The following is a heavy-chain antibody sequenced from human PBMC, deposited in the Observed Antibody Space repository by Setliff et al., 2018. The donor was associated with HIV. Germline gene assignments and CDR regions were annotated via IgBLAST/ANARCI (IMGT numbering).Heavy chain of an antibody. CDR1: GFTFRNYG. CDR3: VRDRSPFPSAYYELYDAFDI. CDR2: VNPGNGDT. J-gene: IGHJ3*02. Sequence: ASVKVSCAASGFTFRNYGMHWVRQAPGQGLEWMGWVNPGNGDTKYVQKLQGRVTVTRDTSASTVYMELSSLTSDDTAVYYCVRDRSPFPSAYYELYDAFDIWGQGTMVTVSS. D-gene: IGHD3-22*01. V-gene: IGHV1-3*01.